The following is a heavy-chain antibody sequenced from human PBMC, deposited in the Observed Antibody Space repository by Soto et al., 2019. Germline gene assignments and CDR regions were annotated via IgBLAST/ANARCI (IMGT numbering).Heavy chain of an antibody. V-gene: IGHV3-30*18. D-gene: IGHD3-10*01. CDR2: ISHDGSNQ. CDR3: AKWSGGYSFDY. Sequence: ESGGGVVPPGRSLRLSCAASGFTFSSFAMHWVRQAPGKGLEWVAVISHDGSNQYYADSVKGRFTISRDNSQKTLYLQMNSLRAEDTALYYCAKWSGGYSFDYWGQGTLVTVSS. CDR1: GFTFSSFA. J-gene: IGHJ4*02.